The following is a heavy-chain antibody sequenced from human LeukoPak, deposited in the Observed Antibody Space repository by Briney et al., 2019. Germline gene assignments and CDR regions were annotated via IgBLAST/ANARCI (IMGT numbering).Heavy chain of an antibody. CDR3: VRGDYYGSGSYYIPYYYFDY. CDR2: IYYSGST. CDR1: GGSISSGGYY. V-gene: IGHV4-31*03. Sequence: ASETLSLTCTVSGGSISSGGYYWSWIRQHPGKGLEWIGYIYYSGSTYYNPSLKSRVTISVDTSKNQFSLKLSSVTAADTAVYYCVRGDYYGSGSYYIPYYYFDYWGQGTLVTVSS. J-gene: IGHJ4*02. D-gene: IGHD3-10*01.